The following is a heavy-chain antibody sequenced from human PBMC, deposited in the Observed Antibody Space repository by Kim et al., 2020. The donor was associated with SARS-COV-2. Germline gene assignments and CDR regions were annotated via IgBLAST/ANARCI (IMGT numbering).Heavy chain of an antibody. Sequence: GGSLRLSCSASGFTFSSYAMRWVRQAPGKGLEYVSAISSNGGSTYYADSVKGRFTISRDNSKNTLYLQMSSLRAEDTAVYYCVKDLIQPSYRGARAGRGYWGQGTLVTVSS. J-gene: IGHJ4*02. CDR1: GFTFSSYA. CDR3: VKDLIQPSYRGARAGRGY. D-gene: IGHD3-16*01. V-gene: IGHV3-64D*09. CDR2: ISSNGGST.